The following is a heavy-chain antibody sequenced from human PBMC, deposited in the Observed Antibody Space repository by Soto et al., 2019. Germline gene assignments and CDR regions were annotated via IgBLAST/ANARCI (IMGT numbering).Heavy chain of an antibody. V-gene: IGHV3-30-3*01. J-gene: IGHJ4*02. D-gene: IGHD2-15*01. CDR3: ARDRDIVVVVAATSPAD. Sequence: VQLVESGGGVVQPGRSLRLSCAASGFTFSSYAMHWVRQAPGKGLEWVAVISYDGSNKYYADSVKGRFTISRDNSKNTLYLQMNSLRAEDTAVYYCARDRDIVVVVAATSPADWGQGTLVTVSS. CDR2: ISYDGSNK. CDR1: GFTFSSYA.